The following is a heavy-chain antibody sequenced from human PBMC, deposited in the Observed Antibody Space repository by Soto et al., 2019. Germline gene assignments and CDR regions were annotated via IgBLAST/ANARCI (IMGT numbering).Heavy chain of an antibody. CDR3: ATAFGDYGY. Sequence: QVQLVQSGAEVKKPGASVKVSCKASGYTFTSYDINWVRQATGQGLEWMGWMNPYSGNTGYAKKCQGRVTLTRSTATSTAYREPSSLSSEDTAVYYCATAFGDYGYWGQGALGTVSS. CDR2: MNPYSGNT. CDR1: GYTFTSYD. J-gene: IGHJ4*02. V-gene: IGHV1-8*01. D-gene: IGHD3-16*01.